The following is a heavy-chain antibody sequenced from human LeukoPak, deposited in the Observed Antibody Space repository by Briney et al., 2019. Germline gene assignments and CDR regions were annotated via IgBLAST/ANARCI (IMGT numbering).Heavy chain of an antibody. CDR2: IIPIFGTA. J-gene: IGHJ4*02. V-gene: IGHV1-69*13. D-gene: IGHD1/OR15-1a*01. Sequence: ASVKVSCKASGGTFSSYAISWVRQAPGQGLEWMGGIIPIFGTANYAQKFQGRVTITADESTSTAYMELSSLRSDDTALYYCATAQNNIWPPAPIDYWGQGTLVTVSS. CDR1: GGTFSSYA. CDR3: ATAQNNIWPPAPIDY.